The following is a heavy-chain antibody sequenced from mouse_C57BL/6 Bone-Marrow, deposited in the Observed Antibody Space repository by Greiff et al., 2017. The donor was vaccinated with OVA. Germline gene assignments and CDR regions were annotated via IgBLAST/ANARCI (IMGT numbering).Heavy chain of an antibody. V-gene: IGHV2-2*01. Sequence: VQLVESGPGLVQPSQSLSITCTVSGFSLTSYGVHWVRQSPGKGLEWLGVIWSGGSTDYNAAFISRLSIRKDNSKVQVFFKMNRLQAEDTAVYYCARSGDGYAWLAYWGQGTLVTVSA. CDR1: GFSLTSYG. D-gene: IGHD2-3*01. CDR2: IWSGGST. CDR3: ARSGDGYAWLAY. J-gene: IGHJ3*01.